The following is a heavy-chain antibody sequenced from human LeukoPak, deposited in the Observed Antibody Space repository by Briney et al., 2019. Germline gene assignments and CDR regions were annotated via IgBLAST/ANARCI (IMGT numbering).Heavy chain of an antibody. CDR2: IYTSGIT. CDR1: GGSINSGRYF. D-gene: IGHD1-26*01. Sequence: SQTLSLTCTVSGGSINSGRYFWRCIRQPAGKGLEWIGRIYTSGITNYNSSLMSRATISIDTSKNQFSLKLSSVTAADTAVYYCARSNSGSYRELDYWGQGALVTVSS. J-gene: IGHJ4*02. V-gene: IGHV4-61*02. CDR3: ARSNSGSYRELDY.